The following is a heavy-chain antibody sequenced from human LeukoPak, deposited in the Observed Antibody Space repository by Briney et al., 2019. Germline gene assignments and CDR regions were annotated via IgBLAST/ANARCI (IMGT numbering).Heavy chain of an antibody. V-gene: IGHV4-39*01. CDR1: GGSLIIGNYY. Sequence: PETLSLTRTLSGGSLIIGNYYWASIRQSPGQGLESIEPSHSSRTTSYNPSLRSRVIISVNTTNNLVSLILTSVTAADRAVYYCARQFYKNFWDPNGSPTADYFQDWGQGTLVSVSS. D-gene: IGHD2-8*01. J-gene: IGHJ1*01. CDR3: ARQFYKNFWDPNGSPTADYFQD. CDR2: SHSSRTT.